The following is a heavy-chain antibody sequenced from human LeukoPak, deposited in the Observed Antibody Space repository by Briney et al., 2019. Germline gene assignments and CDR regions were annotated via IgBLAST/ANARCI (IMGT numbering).Heavy chain of an antibody. CDR1: GYSISSGYY. J-gene: IGHJ4*02. CDR2: IYYSGST. D-gene: IGHD2-2*01. V-gene: IGHV4-61*01. CDR3: ASLSAGYCSSTSCYASDY. Sequence: PSETLSLTCTVSGYSISSGYYWGWIRQPPGKGLEWIGYIYYSGSTNYNPSLKSRVTISVDTSKNQFSLKLSSVTAADTAVYYCASLSAGYCSSTSCYASDYWGQGTLVTVSS.